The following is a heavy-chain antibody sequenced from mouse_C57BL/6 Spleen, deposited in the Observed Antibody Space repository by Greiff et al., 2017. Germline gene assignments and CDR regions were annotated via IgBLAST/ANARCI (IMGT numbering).Heavy chain of an antibody. D-gene: IGHD1-1*01. J-gene: IGHJ4*01. CDR1: GYTFTSYW. CDR3: ARGDYYGSSYRNYAMDY. CDR2: IDPSDSET. V-gene: IGHV1-52*01. Sequence: QVQLQQPGAELVRPGSSVKLSCKASGYTFTSYWMHWVKQRPIQGLEWICNIDPSDSETHYNQKFKDKATLTVDKSSSTAYMQLSSLTSEDSAVYYCARGDYYGSSYRNYAMDYWGQGTSVTVSS.